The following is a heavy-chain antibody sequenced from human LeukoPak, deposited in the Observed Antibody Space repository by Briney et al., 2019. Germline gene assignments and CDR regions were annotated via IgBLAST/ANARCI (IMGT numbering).Heavy chain of an antibody. CDR3: ARDKGSYFDY. CDR2: ISYDGSNK. Sequence: GGSLRLSCAASGFSFSSSGMHWVRQAPGKGLEWVAVISYDGSNKYYADSVKGRFTISRDNSKNTLYLQMNSLRAEDTAVYYCARDKGSYFDYWGQGTLVTVSS. CDR1: GFSFSSSG. J-gene: IGHJ4*02. V-gene: IGHV3-30*19. D-gene: IGHD2-15*01.